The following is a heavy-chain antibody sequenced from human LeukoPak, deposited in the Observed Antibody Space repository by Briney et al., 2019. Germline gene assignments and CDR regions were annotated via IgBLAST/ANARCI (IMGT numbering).Heavy chain of an antibody. J-gene: IGHJ4*02. CDR1: GFTFSSYE. Sequence: GGSLRLSCAASGFTFSSYEMNWVRQAPGKGLEWVSYISSSGSTIYYADSVKGRFTISRDNAKNSLYLQMNSLRAEDTAAYYCARVSSSSSWYSTTTEYYFDYWGQGTLVTVSS. CDR3: ARVSSSSSWYSTTTEYYFDY. D-gene: IGHD6-13*01. CDR2: ISSSGSTI. V-gene: IGHV3-48*03.